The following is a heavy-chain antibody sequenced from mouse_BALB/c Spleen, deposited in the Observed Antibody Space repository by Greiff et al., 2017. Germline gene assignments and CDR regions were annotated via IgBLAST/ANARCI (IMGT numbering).Heavy chain of an antibody. CDR1: GFTFSSYA. CDR2: ISSGGST. CDR3: AREGGYDGDWFAY. J-gene: IGHJ3*01. V-gene: IGHV5-6-5*01. Sequence: EVQVVESGGGLVKPGGSLKLSCAASGFTFSSYAMSWVRQTPEKRLEWVASISSGGSTYYPDSVKGRFTISRDNARNILYLQMSSLRSEDTAMYYCAREGGYDGDWFAYWGQGTLVTVSA. D-gene: IGHD2-2*01.